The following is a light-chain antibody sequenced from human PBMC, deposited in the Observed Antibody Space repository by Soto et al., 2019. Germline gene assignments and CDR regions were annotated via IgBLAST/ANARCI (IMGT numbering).Light chain of an antibody. Sequence: DIVLTQSPLSLTVTPEEAASISCTSSESLLHRNGNTLLDWYLQKPGQSPQLLIYLVSRRASGVPARVSGGGSGTDFTLTISRVEAEDVRVYYCMQGLQTPRTFGQGTKVEIK. J-gene: IGKJ1*01. CDR2: LVS. CDR3: MQGLQTPRT. V-gene: IGKV2-28*01. CDR1: ESLLHRNGNTL.